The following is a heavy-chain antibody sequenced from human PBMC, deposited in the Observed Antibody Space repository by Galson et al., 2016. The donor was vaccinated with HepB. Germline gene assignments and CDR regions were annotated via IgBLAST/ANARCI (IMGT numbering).Heavy chain of an antibody. Sequence: SLRLSCAAPGFTFGSYSMTWVRQAPGKGLEWLSYISGSGKTIYHADSVKGRLTISRDNAQNSLHLQMNSLRDEDTAIYYCARDSATVSPEIRDYFAYWGQGTLVTVSS. J-gene: IGHJ4*02. CDR3: ARDSATVSPEIRDYFAY. CDR2: ISGSGKTI. CDR1: GFTFGSYS. D-gene: IGHD4-11*01. V-gene: IGHV3-48*02.